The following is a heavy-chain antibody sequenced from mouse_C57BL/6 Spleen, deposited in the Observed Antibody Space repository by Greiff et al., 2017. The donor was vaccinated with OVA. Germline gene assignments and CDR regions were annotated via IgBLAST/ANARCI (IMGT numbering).Heavy chain of an antibody. D-gene: IGHD2-4*01. CDR2: ISSGSSTI. CDR1: GFTFSDYG. J-gene: IGHJ4*01. V-gene: IGHV5-17*01. Sequence: EVQGVESGGGLVKPGGSLKLSCAASGFTFSDYGMHWVRQAPEKGLEWVAYISSGSSTIYYADTVKGRFTISRDNAKNTLFLQMTSLRSEDTAMYYWARDLIYYDYDGDAMDYWGQGTSVTVSS. CDR3: ARDLIYYDYDGDAMDY.